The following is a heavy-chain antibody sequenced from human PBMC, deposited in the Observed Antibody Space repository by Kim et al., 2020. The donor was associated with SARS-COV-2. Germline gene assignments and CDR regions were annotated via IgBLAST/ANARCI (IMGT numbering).Heavy chain of an antibody. CDR1: GYSFTSYW. V-gene: IGHV5-10-1*01. CDR3: ARREYCSSTSCYNLPEHYYYYYGMDV. CDR2: IDPSDSYT. D-gene: IGHD2-2*02. Sequence: GESLKISCKGSGYSFTSYWISWVRQMPGKGLEWMGRIDPSDSYTNYSPSFQGHVTISADKSISTAYLQWSSLKASDTAMYYCARREYCSSTSCYNLPEHYYYYYGMDVWGQGTTVTVSS. J-gene: IGHJ6*02.